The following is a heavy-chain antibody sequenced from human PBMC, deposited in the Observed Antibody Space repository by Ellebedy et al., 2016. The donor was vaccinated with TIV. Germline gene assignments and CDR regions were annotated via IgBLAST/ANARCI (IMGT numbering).Heavy chain of an antibody. CDR2: ISAYNGNT. CDR1: GNTFTSFG. J-gene: IGHJ4*02. CDR3: ARVGPFYDDTSGYMHY. V-gene: IGHV1-18*04. D-gene: IGHD3-22*01. Sequence: ASVKVSCKASGNTFTSFGVTWVRQAPGQGLEWMGWISAYNGNTNYVQKLQGRVTLTTDTSMNTAYMELRSLRSDDTAVYYCARVGPFYDDTSGYMHYWGQGTLVTVSS.